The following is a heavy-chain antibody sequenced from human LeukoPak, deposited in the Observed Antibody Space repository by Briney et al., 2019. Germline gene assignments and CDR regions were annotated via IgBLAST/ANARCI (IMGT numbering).Heavy chain of an antibody. CDR2: ISYDGSNK. V-gene: IGHV3-30*18. J-gene: IGHJ4*02. CDR3: AKDLGPYDILTGCDY. D-gene: IGHD3-9*01. CDR1: GFTFSSYG. Sequence: PGGSLRLSCAASGFTFSSYGMHWVGQAPGKGLEWVAVISYDGSNKYYADSVKGRFTISRDNSKNTLYLQMNSLRAEDTAVYYCAKDLGPYDILTGCDYWGQGTLVTVSS.